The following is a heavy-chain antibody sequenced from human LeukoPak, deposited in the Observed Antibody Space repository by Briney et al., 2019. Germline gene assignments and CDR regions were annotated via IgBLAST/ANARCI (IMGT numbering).Heavy chain of an antibody. CDR1: GGSFSGYY. J-gene: IGHJ4*02. CDR3: ARVRAYYDSSGYYPNFYFDY. D-gene: IGHD3-22*01. V-gene: IGHV4-34*01. CDR2: INHSGST. Sequence: SETLSLTCAVYGGSFSGYYWSWIRQPPGKGLEWIGEINHSGSTNYNPSLKSRVTISVDTSKNQFSLKLSSVTAADTAAYYCARVRAYYDSSGYYPNFYFDYWGQGTLVTVSS.